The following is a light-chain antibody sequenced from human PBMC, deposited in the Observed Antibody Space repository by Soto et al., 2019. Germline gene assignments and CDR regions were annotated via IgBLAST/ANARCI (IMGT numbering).Light chain of an antibody. CDR2: GSS. V-gene: IGKV3-20*01. J-gene: IGKJ2*01. Sequence: EVVLTQSPGTLSLSPGERATLSCRASQSVSNNYFAWYQQKPGQAPRLLIFGSSDRATGIPDRFSGRGSGTDFTLTISSLVPEDFAVYYCQQYGSSPPYTFGQATKLEIK. CDR3: QQYGSSPPYT. CDR1: QSVSNNY.